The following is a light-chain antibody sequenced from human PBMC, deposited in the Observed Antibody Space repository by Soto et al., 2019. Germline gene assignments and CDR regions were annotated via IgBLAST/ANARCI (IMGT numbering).Light chain of an antibody. J-gene: IGKJ1*01. V-gene: IGKV1-5*03. CDR3: QQYNGYWT. Sequence: GDRVTITCRASQRISDLLAWYQQKPGKAPKLLIYKASSLKSGVPSRFSGSGSGTEYTLTISSLQPDDFASYYCQQYNGYWTFGQGTKVEIK. CDR1: QRISDL. CDR2: KAS.